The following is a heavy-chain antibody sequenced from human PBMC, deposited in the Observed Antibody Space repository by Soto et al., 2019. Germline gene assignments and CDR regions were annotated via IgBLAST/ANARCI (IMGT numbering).Heavy chain of an antibody. J-gene: IGHJ4*02. Sequence: PSETLSLTCTVSGGSISSGDYYWSWIRQPPGKGLEWIGYIYYSGSTYYNPSLKSRVTISVDTSKNQFSLKLSSVTAADTAVYYCARGGGRLLPLPPVDFDYWGPGSLVTVSS. V-gene: IGHV4-30-4*02. CDR2: IYYSGST. D-gene: IGHD2-15*01. CDR1: GGSISSGDYY. CDR3: ARGGGRLLPLPPVDFDY.